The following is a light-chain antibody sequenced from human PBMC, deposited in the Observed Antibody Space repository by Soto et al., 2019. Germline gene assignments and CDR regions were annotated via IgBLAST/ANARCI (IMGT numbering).Light chain of an antibody. CDR1: QSVSNN. CDR3: QMYNNWVGT. Sequence: EIVLTQSPGTLSLSPGERATLSCRASQSVSNNYLAWYQQKPGQAPRLLIYGAATRATGIPARFSGSGSGTDFTLTINSLQSEGFAVYYCQMYNNWVGTFGGGTKVDI. V-gene: IGKV3-15*01. CDR2: GAA. J-gene: IGKJ4*01.